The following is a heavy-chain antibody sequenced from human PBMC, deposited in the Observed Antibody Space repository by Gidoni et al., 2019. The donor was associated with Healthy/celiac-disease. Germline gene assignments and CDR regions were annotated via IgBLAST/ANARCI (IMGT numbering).Heavy chain of an antibody. CDR2: LNSDGSST. CDR3: ARDGGNPFDY. V-gene: IGHV3-74*01. CDR1: TYISYC. D-gene: IGHD2-15*01. Sequence: TYISYCRHLVRQAAGKGLVWVSRLNSDGSSTSYAASVKGRFTISRDNAKNTLYLQMNSLRAEDTAVYYCARDGGNPFDYWGQGTLVTVSS. J-gene: IGHJ4*02.